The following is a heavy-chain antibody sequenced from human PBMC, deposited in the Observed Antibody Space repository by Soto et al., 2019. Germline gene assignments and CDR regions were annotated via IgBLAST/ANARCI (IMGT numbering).Heavy chain of an antibody. V-gene: IGHV3-66*01. J-gene: IGHJ4*02. CDR1: GFTVSSNY. CDR2: IYSDGSK. D-gene: IGHD3-22*01. CDR3: MYGEYYYDSSGCYPLDG. Sequence: GGSLRLSCAASGFTVSSNYMSWVRQAPGKGLEWVPVIYSDGSKYYADSVKGRFTISRDNSKNTMYLPMNRLRAEDTAVYSCMYGEYYYDSSGCYPLDGWGQGARVTSSS.